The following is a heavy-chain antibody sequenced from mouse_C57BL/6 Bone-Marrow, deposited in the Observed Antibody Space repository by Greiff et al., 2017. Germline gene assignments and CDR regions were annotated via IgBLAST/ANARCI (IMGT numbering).Heavy chain of an antibody. CDR3: ARDPGLRREWYFDV. J-gene: IGHJ1*03. CDR1: GYSITSGYY. Sequence: VQLQQSGPGLVKPSQSLSLTCSVTGYSITSGYYWNWIRQFPGNKLEWMGFISYDGSNNYNPSLKNRISITRDTSKHQFFLKLNSVTTEDTATYYCARDPGLRREWYFDVWGTGTTVTVSS. CDR2: ISYDGSN. D-gene: IGHD2-4*01. V-gene: IGHV3-6*01.